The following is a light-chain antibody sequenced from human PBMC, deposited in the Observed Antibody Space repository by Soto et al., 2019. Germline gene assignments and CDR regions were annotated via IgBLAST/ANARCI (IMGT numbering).Light chain of an antibody. V-gene: IGKV3-11*01. Sequence: EIVLTQSPATLSVSPGERATLSCRASQTVITYLAWYQQKPGQAPRLLIFDATKRVTGIPARFSGSGRGSGTDFTLTISSLQPEDFAVYYCLQDYNLPITFGQGTRLEIK. J-gene: IGKJ5*01. CDR1: QTVITY. CDR2: DAT. CDR3: LQDYNLPIT.